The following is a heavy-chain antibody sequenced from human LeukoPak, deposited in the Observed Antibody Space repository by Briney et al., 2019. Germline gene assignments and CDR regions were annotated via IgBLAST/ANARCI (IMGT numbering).Heavy chain of an antibody. V-gene: IGHV1-18*01. CDR2: ISAYNGNT. J-gene: IGHJ4*02. CDR3: ARALAAAAGRRAGMMGD. CDR1: GGTFSSYA. Sequence: GASVKVSCKASGGTFSSYAISWVRQAPGQGLEWMGWISAYNGNTNYAQKLQGRVTMTTDTSTSTAYMELRSLRSDDTAVYYCARALAAAAGRRAGMMGDWGQGTLVTVSS. D-gene: IGHD6-13*01.